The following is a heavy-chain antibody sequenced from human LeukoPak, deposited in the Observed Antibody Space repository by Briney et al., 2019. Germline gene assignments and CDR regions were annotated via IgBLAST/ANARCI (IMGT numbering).Heavy chain of an antibody. V-gene: IGHV3-33*01. CDR1: GFSFSNFG. J-gene: IGHJ4*02. CDR3: ARDRGWLQYVDS. Sequence: SLRLSCAVSGFSFSNFGIHWVRQPPGQGLEWVAFIWYDGSKKYYADSVKGRFTFSRDTAKDSLYLQLTSLRAEDTALYYCARDRGWLQYVDSWGQGNLVTASS. D-gene: IGHD5-24*01. CDR2: IWYDGSKK.